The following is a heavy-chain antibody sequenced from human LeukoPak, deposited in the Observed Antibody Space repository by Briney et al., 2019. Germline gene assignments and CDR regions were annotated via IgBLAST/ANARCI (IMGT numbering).Heavy chain of an antibody. CDR3: ARNYYYRFDY. CDR1: GFTFTSYW. D-gene: IGHD3-10*01. J-gene: IGHJ4*02. Sequence: GGSLRLSCAASGFTFTSYWMTWVRQAPGKGLEWVANIKQDGSVKNYVDSLRGRFTISRDNAKDSLYLQMNSLRAEDTAAYFCARNYYYRFDYWGQGTLVAVSS. V-gene: IGHV3-7*01. CDR2: IKQDGSVK.